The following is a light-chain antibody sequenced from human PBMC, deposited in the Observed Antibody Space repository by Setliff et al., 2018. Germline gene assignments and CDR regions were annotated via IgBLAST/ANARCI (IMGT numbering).Light chain of an antibody. J-gene: IGLJ1*01. Sequence: LTQPASVSGSPGQSITISCTGTSSDVGYYNYVSWYQQHPGKAPKLMIYEVSNRPSGVSNRFSGSKSGNTASLAISGLQAEDEADYYCSSYTSSSTRVFGTGTKVTVL. V-gene: IGLV2-14*01. CDR2: EVS. CDR3: SSYTSSSTRV. CDR1: SSDVGYYNY.